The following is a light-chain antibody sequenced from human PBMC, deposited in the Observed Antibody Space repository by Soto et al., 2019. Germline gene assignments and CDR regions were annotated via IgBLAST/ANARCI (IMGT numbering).Light chain of an antibody. CDR1: QSVSSN. V-gene: IGKV3-20*01. CDR2: GAS. J-gene: IGKJ1*01. CDR3: QQYGSSPSWT. Sequence: EIVMTQSPATLSVSPGERATRSSRASQSVSSNLAWYQQKPGQAPRLLIYGASSRATVIPDRFSGSGSGTDFTLTISRLEPEDFAVYYCQQYGSSPSWTFGQGTKVDIK.